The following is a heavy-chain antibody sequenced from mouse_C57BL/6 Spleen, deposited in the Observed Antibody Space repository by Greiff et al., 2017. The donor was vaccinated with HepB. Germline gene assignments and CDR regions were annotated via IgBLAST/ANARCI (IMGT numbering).Heavy chain of an antibody. CDR2: INPGSGGT. Sequence: VKLQQSGAELVRPGTSVKVSCKASGYAFTNYLIEWVKQRPGQGLEWIGVINPGSGGTNYNEKFKGKATLTADKSSSTAYMQLSSLTSEDSAVYFCARWWMDYWGQGTSVTVSS. D-gene: IGHD1-1*02. CDR1: GYAFTNYL. V-gene: IGHV1-54*01. J-gene: IGHJ4*01. CDR3: ARWWMDY.